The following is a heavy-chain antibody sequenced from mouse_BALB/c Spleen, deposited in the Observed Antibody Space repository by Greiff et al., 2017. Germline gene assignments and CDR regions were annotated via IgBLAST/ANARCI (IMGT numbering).Heavy chain of an antibody. CDR1: GYTFTSYV. CDR3: ARSEAYYSDY. CDR2: INPYNDGT. Sequence: VHVKQSGPELVKPGASVKMSCKASGYTFTSYVMHWVKQKPEQGLEWIGYINPYNDGTKYNEKFKGKATLTSDKSSSTAYMELSSLTSEDSAVYYCARSEAYYSDYWGQGTTLTVSS. V-gene: IGHV1-14*01. J-gene: IGHJ2*01. D-gene: IGHD3-2*02.